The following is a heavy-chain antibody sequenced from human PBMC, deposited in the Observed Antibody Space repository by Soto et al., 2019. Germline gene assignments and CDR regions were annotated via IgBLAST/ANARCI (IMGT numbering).Heavy chain of an antibody. CDR3: ARAYYFGSGTSYTLYY. D-gene: IGHD3-10*01. J-gene: IGHJ4*02. Sequence: GGSLRLSCAASGFTFSNYGRHWVRQAPGKGLEWVAVISDDGVSKYYADSVQGRFTISRDNSESAVFLQMNSLRPDDTALYFCARAYYFGSGTSYTLYYWGQGTQVTVYS. CDR1: GFTFSNYG. V-gene: IGHV3-30*03. CDR2: ISDDGVSK.